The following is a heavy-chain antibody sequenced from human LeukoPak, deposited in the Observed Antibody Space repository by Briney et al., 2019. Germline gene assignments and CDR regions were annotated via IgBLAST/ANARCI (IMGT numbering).Heavy chain of an antibody. CDR1: GDSISSSSSY. CDR3: ARTWYSSGWYSYYFDY. V-gene: IGHV4-39*07. D-gene: IGHD6-19*01. CDR2: IYYSGST. J-gene: IGHJ4*02. Sequence: SETLSLTCTVSGDSISSSSSYWGWIRQPPGKGLEWIGSIYYSGSTYYNPSLKSRVTISVDTSKNQFSLKLSSVTAADTAVYYCARTWYSSGWYSYYFDYWGQGTLVTVSS.